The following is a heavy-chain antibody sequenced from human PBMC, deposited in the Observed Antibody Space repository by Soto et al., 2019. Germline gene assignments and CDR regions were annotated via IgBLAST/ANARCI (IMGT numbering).Heavy chain of an antibody. CDR3: AKVTGYDFWSGYYEIYYYYYYGMDV. D-gene: IGHD3-3*01. CDR1: GFTFSSYA. J-gene: IGHJ6*02. V-gene: IGHV3-23*01. Sequence: VGSLRLFCAASGFTFSSYAMSWVRQAPGKGLEWVSAIIGSGGSTYYADSVKGRFTISRDNSKNTLYLQMNSLRAEDTAVYYCAKVTGYDFWSGYYEIYYYYYYGMDVWGQGTTVT. CDR2: IIGSGGST.